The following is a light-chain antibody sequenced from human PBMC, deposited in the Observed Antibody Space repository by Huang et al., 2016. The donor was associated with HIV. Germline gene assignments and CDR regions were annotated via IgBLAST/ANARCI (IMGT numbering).Light chain of an antibody. J-gene: IGKJ3*01. Sequence: DIQMTQSPSSLSASIGDRVTITCRASRHIHSYLNWYQHRPGKAPKLLIYDAANLEVGVPSRFSGSGSGRNFTLIISSLQPEDFATYYCQQYDSLPRTFGPGTKV. CDR3: QQYDSLPRT. V-gene: IGKV1-33*01. CDR1: RHIHSY. CDR2: DAA.